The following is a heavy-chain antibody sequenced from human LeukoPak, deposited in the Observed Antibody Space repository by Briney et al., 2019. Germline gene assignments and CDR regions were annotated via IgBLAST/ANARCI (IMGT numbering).Heavy chain of an antibody. Sequence: GASVKVSCKVSGYTLTELSMHWVRQAPGKGLEWMGGFDPEDGETIYAQKFQGRVTMAEDTSTDTAYMELSSLRSEDTAVYYCARDNYYDSSGYFDYWGQGTLVIVSS. CDR3: ARDNYYDSSGYFDY. CDR1: GYTLTELS. D-gene: IGHD3-22*01. J-gene: IGHJ4*02. V-gene: IGHV1-24*01. CDR2: FDPEDGET.